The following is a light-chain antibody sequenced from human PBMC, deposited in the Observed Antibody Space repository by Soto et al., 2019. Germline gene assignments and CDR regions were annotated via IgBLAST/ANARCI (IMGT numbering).Light chain of an antibody. CDR3: QTWGTGIQV. CDR1: SGHSTYA. J-gene: IGLJ2*01. V-gene: IGLV4-69*01. Sequence: QPVLTQSPSASASLGASVKLTCTLSSGHSTYAITWHQQQPEKGPRYLMKVNGDGSHNKGDGIPDRFSGSSPGLERYLTISSLQSEDEADYYCQTWGTGIQVFGGGTKLTVL. CDR2: VNGDGSH.